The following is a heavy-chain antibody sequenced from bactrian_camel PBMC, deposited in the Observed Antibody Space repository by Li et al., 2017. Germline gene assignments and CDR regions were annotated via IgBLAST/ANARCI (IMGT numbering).Heavy chain of an antibody. J-gene: IGHJ6*01. CDR2: LDRDGTT. D-gene: IGHD3*01. V-gene: IGHV3S53*01. Sequence: VQLVESGGGSVQSGGSLRLSCAASGNTYRSYCIGWFRQAPGKERGGVATLDRDGTTDYADSVKGRFTLSQDNVKNTVYLQMNSLKPEDTAMYYCAADYGPVMTSIQALGEMSAASFASWGQGTQV. CDR1: GNTYRSYC. CDR3: AADYGPVMTSIQALGEMSAASFAS.